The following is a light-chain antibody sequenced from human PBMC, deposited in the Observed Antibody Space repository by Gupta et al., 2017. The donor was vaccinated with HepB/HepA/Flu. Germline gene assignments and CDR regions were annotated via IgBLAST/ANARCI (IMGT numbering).Light chain of an antibody. CDR2: VAS. Sequence: EIVLTQSPGTLSLSPGERATLSCRASQSVSSSYLAWYQQKPGQAPRLLIYVASSRATGIPDRFSGSGSGTDFTLTISRLEPEDFAVYYCQQYGSSPPVTFGGGINVEIK. CDR1: QSVSSSY. CDR3: QQYGSSPPVT. V-gene: IGKV3-20*01. J-gene: IGKJ4*01.